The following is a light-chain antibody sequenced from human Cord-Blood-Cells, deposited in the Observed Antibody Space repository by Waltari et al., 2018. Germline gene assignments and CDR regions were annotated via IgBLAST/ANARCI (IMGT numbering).Light chain of an antibody. V-gene: IGKV3-15*01. CDR1: QSVSSN. CDR3: QQYNNWPPYT. CDR2: GAS. J-gene: IGKJ2*01. Sequence: LVLTQSPAPLSVSPGERATLSCRASQSVSSNLAWYQQKPEQAPRLLIYGASATSTGIPARFSGSGSGTEFTLTISSLQSEDFAVYYCQQYNNWPPYTFGQGTKLEIK.